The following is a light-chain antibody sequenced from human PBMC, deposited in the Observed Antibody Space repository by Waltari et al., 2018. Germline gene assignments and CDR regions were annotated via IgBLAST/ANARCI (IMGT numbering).Light chain of an antibody. J-gene: IGLJ2*01. V-gene: IGLV2-23*02. Sequence: QSALTQPASVPGSPGQSITLSCTGTSSAAGRYNLVSWYQHPPGEAPTLMLYEVNKRPSVVSNRFSGSKSGNTASLTISGLQAEDEADYYCCSNAGSSTLEFGGGTKLTVL. CDR1: SSAAGRYNL. CDR3: CSNAGSSTLE. CDR2: EVN.